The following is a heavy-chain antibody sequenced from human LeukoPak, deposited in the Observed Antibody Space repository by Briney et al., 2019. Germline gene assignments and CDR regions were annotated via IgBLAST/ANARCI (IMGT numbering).Heavy chain of an antibody. J-gene: IGHJ4*02. CDR3: AHLVVTIDCRCYFDY. CDR2: LYYNDDK. CDR1: DFSLRTPGLG. Sequence: SGPTLSKPTQTLTLTCTFSDFSLRTPGLGVGWIRQPPGNALEWLAFLYYNDDKSYSPSLRSRLTITRDTSKSQVVLAMTNMDPVDTATYYCAHLVVTIDCRCYFDYWGQGALVTVSS. D-gene: IGHD2-21*02. V-gene: IGHV2-5*01.